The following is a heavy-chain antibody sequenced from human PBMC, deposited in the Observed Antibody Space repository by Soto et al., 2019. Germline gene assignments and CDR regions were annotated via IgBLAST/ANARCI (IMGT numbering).Heavy chain of an antibody. J-gene: IGHJ1*01. CDR1: GDSISSYF. CDR2: IYYSGNT. D-gene: IGHD1-26*01. CDR3: ASHTGSYLAEYFQH. V-gene: IGHV4-59*01. Sequence: SETLSLTCTVSGDSISSYFWSWIRQPPGKGLEWIGYIYYSGNTNYNPSLKSRVTISVDTSKNQFSLKLSSVTAADTAVYYCASHTGSYLAEYFQHWGQGTLVTVS.